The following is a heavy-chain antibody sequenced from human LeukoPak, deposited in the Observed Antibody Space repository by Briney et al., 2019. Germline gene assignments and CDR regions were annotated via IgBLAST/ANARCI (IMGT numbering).Heavy chain of an antibody. CDR2: INHSGST. D-gene: IGHD6-19*01. CDR3: ARKLGGWYKGGPFDY. V-gene: IGHV4-34*01. J-gene: IGHJ4*02. Sequence: SETLSLTCAVYGGSFSGYYWSWIRQPPGKGLEWIGEINHSGSTNYNPSLKSRVTISVDTSKNQFSLKLSSVTAADTAVYYCARKLGGWYKGGPFDYWGQGTLVTVSS. CDR1: GGSFSGYY.